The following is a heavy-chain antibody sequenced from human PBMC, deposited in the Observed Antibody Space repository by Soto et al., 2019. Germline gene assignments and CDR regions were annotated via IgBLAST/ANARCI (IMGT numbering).Heavy chain of an antibody. V-gene: IGHV1-18*01. CDR1: GYTFTIYS. Sequence: ASVKVSCKASGYTFTIYSITWVRQAPGQGLEWMGWISAYNGNTDYAQKFQGRVTMTTDTSTSTAYMELRSLTSDDTAVYYCSIDKPGPVDAFDIWCQAIMVTVS. CDR3: SIDKPGPVDAFDI. CDR2: ISAYNGNT. J-gene: IGHJ3*02.